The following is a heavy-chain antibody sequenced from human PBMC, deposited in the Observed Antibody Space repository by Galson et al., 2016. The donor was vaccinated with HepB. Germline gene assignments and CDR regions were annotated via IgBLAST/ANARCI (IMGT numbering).Heavy chain of an antibody. CDR1: GFTFSSYG. Sequence: SLRLSCAASGFTFSSYGMHWVRQAPGKGLEWVAVIWYAGSNKKYADSVKGRFTISRDNSKNTVYLQMNSLIAEDTAVYYCAREVGYSYVVTINWFDPWGQGTLVTGSS. CDR2: IWYAGSNK. D-gene: IGHD5-18*01. J-gene: IGHJ5*02. V-gene: IGHV3-33*01. CDR3: AREVGYSYVVTINWFDP.